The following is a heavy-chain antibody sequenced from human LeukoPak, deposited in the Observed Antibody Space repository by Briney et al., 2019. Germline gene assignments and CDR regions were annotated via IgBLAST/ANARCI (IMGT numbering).Heavy chain of an antibody. CDR2: IWYDGSHK. Sequence: GGSLRLSCAASGFTFGRYGMPWVRQPPGQGREWVAFIWYDGSHKDYADSVKGRFTISGDNSKNTLFLQMNSLRAEDTAVYFCARGRGDCSTTSCYIDYWGQGTLVTVSS. CDR1: GFTFGRYG. V-gene: IGHV3-33*01. CDR3: ARGRGDCSTTSCYIDY. D-gene: IGHD2-2*01. J-gene: IGHJ4*02.